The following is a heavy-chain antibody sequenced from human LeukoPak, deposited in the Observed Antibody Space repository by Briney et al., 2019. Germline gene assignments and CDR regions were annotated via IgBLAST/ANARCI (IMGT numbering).Heavy chain of an antibody. V-gene: IGHV3-53*04. CDR3: ARDLNYYDSSGYFS. D-gene: IGHD3-22*01. CDR2: IYSGGST. J-gene: IGHJ5*02. Sequence: TGGSLRLSCAASGFTVSSNYMSCVRQAPGKGLEWVSVIYSGGSTYYADSVKGRFTISRHNSKNTLYLQMNSLRAEDTAVYYCARDLNYYDSSGYFSWGQGTLVTVSS. CDR1: GFTVSSNY.